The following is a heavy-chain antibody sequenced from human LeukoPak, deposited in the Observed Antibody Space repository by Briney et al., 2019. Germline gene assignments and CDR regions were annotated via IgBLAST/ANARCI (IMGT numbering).Heavy chain of an antibody. J-gene: IGHJ4*02. CDR1: GGSISSSSYY. Sequence: NPSETLSLTCTVSGGSISSSSYYWGWIRQPPGKGLEWIGSIYYSGSTYYNPSLKSRVTISVDTSKNQFSLKLSFVTAADTAVYYCARVLSGYYYYWGQGTLVTVSS. V-gene: IGHV4-39*07. D-gene: IGHD3-3*01. CDR3: ARVLSGYYYY. CDR2: IYYSGST.